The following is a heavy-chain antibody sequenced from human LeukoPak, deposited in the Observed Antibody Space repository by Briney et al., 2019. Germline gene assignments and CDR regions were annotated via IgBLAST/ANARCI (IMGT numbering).Heavy chain of an antibody. D-gene: IGHD1-26*01. V-gene: IGHV3-7*01. Sequence: PGGSLSLSCAASGFTFRNYWMSWVRQAPGKGLEWVANIKQDGSERYYVDSVKGRFTISRDNAKNSLSLQMNSLRVEDTAVYYCARNREYYYYMDVWGKGTTVTVSS. CDR2: IKQDGSER. CDR3: ARNREYYYYMDV. J-gene: IGHJ6*03. CDR1: GFTFRNYW.